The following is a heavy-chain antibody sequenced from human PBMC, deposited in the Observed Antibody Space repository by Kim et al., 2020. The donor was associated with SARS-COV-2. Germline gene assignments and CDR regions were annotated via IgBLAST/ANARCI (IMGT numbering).Heavy chain of an antibody. CDR3: TSSGYYNLFDY. J-gene: IGHJ4*02. D-gene: IGHD3-22*01. V-gene: IGHV3-15*01. Sequence: KDYAAPVKGRFTISRDDSKNTLYLQMSSLKTEDTAVYYCTSSGYYNLFDYWGQGTLVTVSS. CDR2: K.